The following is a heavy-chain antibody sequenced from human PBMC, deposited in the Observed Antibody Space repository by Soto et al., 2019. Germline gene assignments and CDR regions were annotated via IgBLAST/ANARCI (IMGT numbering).Heavy chain of an antibody. Sequence: QVQLVESGGGVVQPGRSLRLSCAASGFTFSSYGMHWVRQAPGKGLEWVAVISYDGSNKYYADSVKGRFTISRDNSKNTLYLQMNSLRAEDTAVYYCAKEERRYYYDSSGYYRGAFDIWGQGTMVTVSS. CDR2: ISYDGSNK. V-gene: IGHV3-30*18. J-gene: IGHJ3*02. D-gene: IGHD3-22*01. CDR3: AKEERRYYYDSSGYYRGAFDI. CDR1: GFTFSSYG.